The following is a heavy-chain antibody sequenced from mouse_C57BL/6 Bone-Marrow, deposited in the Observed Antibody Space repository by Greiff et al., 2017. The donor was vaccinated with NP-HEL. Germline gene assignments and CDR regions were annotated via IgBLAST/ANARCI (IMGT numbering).Heavy chain of an antibody. CDR3: ARGAY. CDR2: IYPGDGDT. Sequence: QVQLQQSGAELVKPGASVKISCKASGYEFSNYWMNWVKQRPGKGLEWIGQIYPGDGDTTYNGKFKDKATLTADKSSSTAYMQLSRLTSEDCAVYFCARGAYWGQGTLVTVSA. V-gene: IGHV1-80*01. J-gene: IGHJ3*01. CDR1: GYEFSNYW.